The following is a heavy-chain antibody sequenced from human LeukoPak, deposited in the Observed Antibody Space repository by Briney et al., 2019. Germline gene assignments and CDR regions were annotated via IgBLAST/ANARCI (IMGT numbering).Heavy chain of an antibody. Sequence: GGSLRLSCAASGFTFSNYWMHWLRQAPGKGLVWVSRINSDGSYTSYADSVKGRFSISRDNSKNTMYLQMNSLRAEDTAVYYCARADYNRNDVGDYWGQGTLVTVSS. CDR3: ARADYNRNDVGDY. CDR2: INSDGSYT. D-gene: IGHD1-1*01. V-gene: IGHV3-74*01. CDR1: GFTFSNYW. J-gene: IGHJ4*02.